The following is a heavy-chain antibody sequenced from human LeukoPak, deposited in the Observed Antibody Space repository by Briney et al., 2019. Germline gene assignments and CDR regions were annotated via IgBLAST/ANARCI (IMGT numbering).Heavy chain of an antibody. CDR2: ISTSSSYI. J-gene: IGHJ3*02. CDR3: ARDILTGDDAFDI. Sequence: GGSLRLSCAASGFTFSSYSMSWVRQAPGKGLEWVSSISTSSSYIYYADSVKGRFTISRDNAKNSLYLQMNSLRAEDTAVYYCARDILTGDDAFDIWGQGTMVTVSS. D-gene: IGHD3-9*01. V-gene: IGHV3-21*01. CDR1: GFTFSSYS.